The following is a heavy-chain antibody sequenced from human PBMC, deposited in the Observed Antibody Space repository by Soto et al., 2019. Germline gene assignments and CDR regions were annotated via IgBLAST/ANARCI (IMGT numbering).Heavy chain of an antibody. D-gene: IGHD1-26*01. Sequence: WTWIRQPPGKGLEWMGYIFNSGTTFYNPSLTSRLSISMDTSGNHFSLALRSVTAADTAVYYCALALGPTTGLDYWGQGTLVTVSS. J-gene: IGHJ4*02. V-gene: IGHV4-31*02. CDR2: IFNSGTT. CDR3: ALALGPTTGLDY.